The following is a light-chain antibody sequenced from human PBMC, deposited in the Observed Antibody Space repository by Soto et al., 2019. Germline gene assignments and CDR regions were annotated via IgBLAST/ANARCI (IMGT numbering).Light chain of an antibody. CDR1: QSVSSN. V-gene: IGKV3-15*01. Sequence: EIVMTQSPATLSVSPGERATLSCRASQSVSSNLAWYQQKPGQTPKLLIYVASTRATGILARFSGSGSGTEFTLTISSLQSEDFAVYYCQEYNVWPLTFGGGTKVVFK. J-gene: IGKJ4*01. CDR2: VAS. CDR3: QEYNVWPLT.